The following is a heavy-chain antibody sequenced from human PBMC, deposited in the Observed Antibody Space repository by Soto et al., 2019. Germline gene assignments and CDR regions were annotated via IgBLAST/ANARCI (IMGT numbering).Heavy chain of an antibody. J-gene: IGHJ4*02. CDR3: ARDSSSSEISFDY. CDR2: ISSSSSYI. V-gene: IGHV3-21*01. D-gene: IGHD6-6*01. Sequence: GGSLRLSCAASGFTFSSYSMNWVRQAPGKGLEWVSSISSSSSYIYYADSVKGRFTISRDNAKNSLYLQMNSLRAEDTAVYYCARDSSSSEISFDYWGQGTLVTVSS. CDR1: GFTFSSYS.